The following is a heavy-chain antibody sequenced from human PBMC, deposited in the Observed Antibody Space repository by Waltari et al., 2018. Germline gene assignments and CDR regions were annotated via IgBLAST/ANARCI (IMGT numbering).Heavy chain of an antibody. V-gene: IGHV4-38-2*01. D-gene: IGHD2-2*01. CDR3: ARVSVVPAAPNWFDP. CDR2: IYHSGST. J-gene: IGHJ5*02. Sequence: QVQLQESGPGLVKPSETLSLTCAVPGYSICSVYHWGWTRQPPGKGREWLGSIYHSGSTYDNPALKSRVTISVDTSKNQFSLKLSSVTAADTAVYYCARVSVVPAAPNWFDPWGQGTLVTVSS. CDR1: GYSICSVYH.